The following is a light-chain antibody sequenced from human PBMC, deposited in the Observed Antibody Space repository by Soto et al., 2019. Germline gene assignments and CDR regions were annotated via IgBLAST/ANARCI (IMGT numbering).Light chain of an antibody. CDR3: SSKTSSSSYV. V-gene: IGLV2-14*01. J-gene: IGLJ1*01. CDR1: TSDVGGYNY. Sequence: QSALTQPASVSGSPGQSITISCTGTTSDVGGYNYVSWYQQHPGKVPKLLIHEVSNRPSGVSNRFSGSKSGNTASLTISGLQAEDEADYYCSSKTSSSSYVFGTGTKLTVL. CDR2: EVS.